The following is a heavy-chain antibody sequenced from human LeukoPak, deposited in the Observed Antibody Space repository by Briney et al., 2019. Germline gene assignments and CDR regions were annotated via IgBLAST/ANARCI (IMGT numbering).Heavy chain of an antibody. V-gene: IGHV3-74*01. J-gene: IGHJ5*02. CDR3: ARDLGQYYDTSDNWFDP. CDR2: INSDGINT. Sequence: GGSLRPSCAASGFTFSNYWMHWVRQAPGKGLVWVSRINSDGINTSYADSVKGRFTISRDNAKNTLNLQMNSLRAEDTAVYYCARDLGQYYDTSDNWFDPWGQGTLVTVSS. D-gene: IGHD3-22*01. CDR1: GFTFSNYW.